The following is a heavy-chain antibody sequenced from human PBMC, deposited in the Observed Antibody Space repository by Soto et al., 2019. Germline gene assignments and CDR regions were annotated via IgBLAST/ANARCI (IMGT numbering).Heavy chain of an antibody. Sequence: QVQLVESGGGVVQPGRSLRLSCAASGFIFSNYGMHWVRQAPGKGLEWVALISYDGSNKYYADSVKGRFTISRDNSKNALYLQMNSLRAEDTAVYYCAKNELLPDAFDIWGQGTMVTVSS. D-gene: IGHD2-15*01. CDR1: GFIFSNYG. CDR2: ISYDGSNK. CDR3: AKNELLPDAFDI. J-gene: IGHJ3*02. V-gene: IGHV3-30*18.